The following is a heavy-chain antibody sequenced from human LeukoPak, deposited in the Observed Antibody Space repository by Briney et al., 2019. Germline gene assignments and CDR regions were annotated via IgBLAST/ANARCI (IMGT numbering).Heavy chain of an antibody. Sequence: PGGSLRLSCAASGSTFSSYAMHWGRQAPGKGLEWVSYISSSGSTIYYADSVKGRFTISRDNAKNSLYLQMNSLRAEDTAVYYCAELGITMIGGVWGKGTTVTISS. CDR3: AELGITMIGGV. J-gene: IGHJ6*04. CDR1: GSTFSSYA. V-gene: IGHV3-48*03. CDR2: ISSSGSTI. D-gene: IGHD3-10*02.